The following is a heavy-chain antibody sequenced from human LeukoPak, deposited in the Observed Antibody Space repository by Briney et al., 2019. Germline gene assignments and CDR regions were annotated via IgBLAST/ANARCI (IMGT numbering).Heavy chain of an antibody. J-gene: IGHJ4*02. V-gene: IGHV4-4*07. CDR3: ARDGNSGSAPGFDY. Sequence: SETLSLTCTVSGGSISSYYWSWIRQPAGKGLEWIGRIYTSGTTHYNPSLKSRVTISVDTSKSQFSLKLSSVTAADTAVYYCARDGNSGSAPGFDYWGQGTLVTVSS. CDR2: IYTSGTT. CDR1: GGSISSYY. D-gene: IGHD1-26*01.